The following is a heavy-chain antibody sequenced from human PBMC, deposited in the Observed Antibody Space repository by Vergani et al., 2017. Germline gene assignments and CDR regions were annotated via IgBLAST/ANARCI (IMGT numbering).Heavy chain of an antibody. D-gene: IGHD5/OR15-5a*01. CDR2: IYYSGST. Sequence: QVQLQESGPGLVKPSETLSLTCTVSGGSISSYYWSWIRQPPGKGLEWIGYIYYSGSTYYNPSLKSRVTISVDTSKNQFSLKLSSVTAADTAVYYCARVNGGDPHSSVDGSADEQRSSYYYYYMDVWGKGTTVTVSS. CDR3: ARVNGGDPHSSVDGSADEQRSSYYYYYMDV. J-gene: IGHJ6*03. CDR1: GGSISSYY. V-gene: IGHV4-59*06.